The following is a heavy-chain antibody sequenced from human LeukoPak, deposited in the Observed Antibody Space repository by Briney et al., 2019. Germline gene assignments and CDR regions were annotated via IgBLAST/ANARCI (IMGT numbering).Heavy chain of an antibody. V-gene: IGHV4-59*01. CDR1: GGSISSYY. D-gene: IGHD3-10*01. CDR2: IYYSGST. J-gene: IGHJ4*02. Sequence: SETLSLTCTVSGGSISSYYWSWIRQPPGKGLEWIGYIYYSGSTDYNPSLKSRVTISVDTSKNQSSLKLSSVTAADTAVYYCARNRGSGDLDYWGQGTLVTVS. CDR3: ARNRGSGDLDY.